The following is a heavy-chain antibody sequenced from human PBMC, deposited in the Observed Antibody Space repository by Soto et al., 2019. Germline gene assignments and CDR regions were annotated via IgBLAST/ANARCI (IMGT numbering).Heavy chain of an antibody. CDR2: TYYRSRFFS. Sequence: SQTLSLTCAISGDSVSSYSAAWNWIRQSPSGGLEWLGRTYYRSRFFSDYAESVKSRIIINPDTTKNQFSRQLKSVTPEDTAVYYCVRDRYSSSGWFDPWGQGTPVTSPQ. CDR3: VRDRYSSSGWFDP. J-gene: IGHJ5*02. V-gene: IGHV6-1*01. D-gene: IGHD3-10*01. CDR1: GDSVSSYSAA.